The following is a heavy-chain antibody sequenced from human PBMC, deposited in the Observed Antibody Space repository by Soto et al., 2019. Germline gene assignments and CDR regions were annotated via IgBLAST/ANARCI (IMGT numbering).Heavy chain of an antibody. J-gene: IGHJ4*02. D-gene: IGHD3-3*01. CDR1: GYTFSSNS. CDR3: ARDFDYFDS. V-gene: IGHV1-18*04. Sequence: ASVKVSCKASGYTFSSNSIHWVRQAPGQGLEWMGWITPFNGDTSYAQKFQGRVTMTTDTSTSTVFMELRSLRFDDTAVYFCARDFDYFDSWGQGTLVTVSS. CDR2: ITPFNGDT.